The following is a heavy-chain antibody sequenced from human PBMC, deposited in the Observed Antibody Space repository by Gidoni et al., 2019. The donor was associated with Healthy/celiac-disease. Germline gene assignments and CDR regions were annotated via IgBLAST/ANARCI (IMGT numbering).Heavy chain of an antibody. V-gene: IGHV3-30*18. CDR3: AKTFSLRFLEWLIDGMDV. CDR2: ISYDGSNK. D-gene: IGHD3-3*01. J-gene: IGHJ6*02. CDR1: GFTFSSYG. Sequence: QVQLVESGGGVVQPGRSLRLSCAASGFTFSSYGRHWVRQAPGKGLECVAVISYDGSNKYYADSVKGRFTISRDNSKNTLYLQMNSRRAEDTAVYYCAKTFSLRFLEWLIDGMDVWGQGTTVTVSS.